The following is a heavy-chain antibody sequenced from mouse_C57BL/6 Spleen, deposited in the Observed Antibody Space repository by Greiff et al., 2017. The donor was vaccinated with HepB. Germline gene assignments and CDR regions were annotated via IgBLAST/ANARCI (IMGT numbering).Heavy chain of an antibody. CDR1: GFTFSSYA. CDR2: ISDGGSYT. Sequence: EVMLVESGGGLVKPGGSLKLSCAASGFTFSSYAMSWVRQTPEKRLEWVATISDGGSYTYYPDNVKGRFTISRDNAKNTLYLQMSHLKSEDTAMYYCAREGSEAHYFDYWGQGTTLTVSS. D-gene: IGHD3-1*01. J-gene: IGHJ2*01. CDR3: AREGSEAHYFDY. V-gene: IGHV5-4*01.